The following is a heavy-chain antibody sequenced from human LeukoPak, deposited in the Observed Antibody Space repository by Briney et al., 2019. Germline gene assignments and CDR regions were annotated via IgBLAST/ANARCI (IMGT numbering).Heavy chain of an antibody. CDR2: IYHSGST. J-gene: IGHJ4*02. CDR3: ASSPPDY. CDR1: GGSLSGYS. Sequence: SETLSLTCAVYGGSLSGYSWSWIRQPPGKGLEWIGYIYHSGSTYHNPSPKSRVTISVDRSKNQFSLKLSSVTAADTAVYYCASSPPDYWGQGTLVTVSS. V-gene: IGHV4-30-2*01.